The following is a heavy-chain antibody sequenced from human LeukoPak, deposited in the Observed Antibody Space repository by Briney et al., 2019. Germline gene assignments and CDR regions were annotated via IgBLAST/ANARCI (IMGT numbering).Heavy chain of an antibody. CDR2: INHSGST. CDR1: GGSFSGYY. J-gene: IGHJ5*02. V-gene: IGHV4-34*01. CDR3: ARGVYGSGTFSRFGWFDP. D-gene: IGHD3-10*01. Sequence: SETLSLTCAVYGGSFSGYYWSWIRQLPGKGLEWIGEINHSGSTNYNPSLKSRVTISVDTSKNQFSLKLSSVTAADTAVYYCARGVYGSGTFSRFGWFDPWGQGTLVTVSS.